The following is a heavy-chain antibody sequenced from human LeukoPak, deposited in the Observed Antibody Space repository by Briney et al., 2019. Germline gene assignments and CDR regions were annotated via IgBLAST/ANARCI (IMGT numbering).Heavy chain of an antibody. CDR1: GGSISDYH. J-gene: IGHJ6*02. CDR2: IYPSGNS. V-gene: IGHV4-4*07. Sequence: SETLSLTCTISGGSISDYHWSWIRQPAGKGLEWIGHIYPSGNSYHNPSLKSRVIMSVDTSKNQVSLRLKSVTAADTAVFYCASGDYSQKDNAMDVWGQGTTVTVSS. D-gene: IGHD4-11*01. CDR3: ASGDYSQKDNAMDV.